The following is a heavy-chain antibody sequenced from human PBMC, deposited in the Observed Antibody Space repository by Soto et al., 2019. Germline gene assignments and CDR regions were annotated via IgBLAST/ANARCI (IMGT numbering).Heavy chain of an antibody. CDR1: GFTFSSYA. CDR2: ISGSGGST. CDR3: AKDSVVVVVAAMAPSDY. Sequence: EVQLLESGGGLVQPGGSLRLSCAASGFTFSSYAMSWVRQAPGKGLEWVSAISGSGGSTYYADSVKGRFTISRDNSKKTLYLQMNSLRAEDTAVYYCAKDSVVVVVAAMAPSDYWGQGTLVTVSS. D-gene: IGHD2-15*01. V-gene: IGHV3-23*01. J-gene: IGHJ4*02.